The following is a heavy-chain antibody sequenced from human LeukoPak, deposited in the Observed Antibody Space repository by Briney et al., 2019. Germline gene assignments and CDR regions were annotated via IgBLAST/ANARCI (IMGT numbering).Heavy chain of an antibody. Sequence: ASVKVSCKASGYTFTSYGISWVRQAPGQGLEWMGWISAYNGNTNYAQKLQGRATMTTDTSTSTAYMELRSLRSDDTAVYYCARDFTLYSSGWQSLYNWFDSWGQGTLVTVSS. D-gene: IGHD6-19*01. CDR2: ISAYNGNT. CDR3: ARDFTLYSSGWQSLYNWFDS. CDR1: GYTFTSYG. V-gene: IGHV1-18*01. J-gene: IGHJ5*01.